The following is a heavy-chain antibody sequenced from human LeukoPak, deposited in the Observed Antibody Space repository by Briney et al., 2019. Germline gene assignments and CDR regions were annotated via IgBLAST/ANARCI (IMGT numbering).Heavy chain of an antibody. V-gene: IGHV5-10-1*01. D-gene: IGHD3-16*01. CDR3: AKWGAGGDFDV. J-gene: IGHJ3*01. CDR1: GYSFTTYW. Sequence: PGESLQISCKGSGYSFTTYWISWVRQMPGKGLEWMGRIDPSDSYTNYSPSFQGHVTFSADTSISTAYLKWSSLKASDTAMYYCAKWGAGGDFDVWGQGTMVTVSS. CDR2: IDPSDSYT.